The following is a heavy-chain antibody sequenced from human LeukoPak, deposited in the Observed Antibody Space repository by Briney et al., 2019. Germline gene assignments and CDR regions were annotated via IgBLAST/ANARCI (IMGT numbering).Heavy chain of an antibody. Sequence: LETLCLSRALSLVSLTGDFRGCVRQPPGKGREWVGYISESVRTKYTTPLKNRVTIAVDTSKTQFSLRVSSLTAADTAVYYCARDNIVVEPSPNLFDAARRYYYGMDVWGQGTTVTVSS. CDR2: ISESVRT. CDR3: ARDNIVVEPSPNLFDAARRYYYGMDV. V-gene: IGHV4-59*01. D-gene: IGHD2-2*01. CDR1: LVSLTGDF. J-gene: IGHJ6*02.